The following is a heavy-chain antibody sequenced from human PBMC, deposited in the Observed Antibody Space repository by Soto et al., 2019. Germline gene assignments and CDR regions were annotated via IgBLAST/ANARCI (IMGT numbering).Heavy chain of an antibody. CDR1: GYTFTSYA. CDR2: INAGNGNT. Sequence: WASVKVSCKASGYTFTSYAMHWVRQAPGQRLEWMGWINAGNGNTKYSQKFQGRVTITRDTSASTAYMELSSLRSEDTAVYYCARAVAGNPPFDYWGQGTLVTVSS. CDR3: ARAVAGNPPFDY. J-gene: IGHJ4*02. V-gene: IGHV1-3*01. D-gene: IGHD6-19*01.